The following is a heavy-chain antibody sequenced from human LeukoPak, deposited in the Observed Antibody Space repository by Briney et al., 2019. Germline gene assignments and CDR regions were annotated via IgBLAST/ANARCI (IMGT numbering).Heavy chain of an antibody. V-gene: IGHV3-30-3*01. J-gene: IGHJ3*02. CDR3: ARAARGAAADAFDI. CDR2: ISYDGSNK. CDR1: GFTFSSYA. Sequence: GGSLRLSCAASGFTFSSYAMHWVRQAPGKGLEWVAVISYDGSNKYYADSVKGRFTISRDNSKNTLYLQMNSLRAEDTAVYYCARAARGAAADAFDIWGQGTVVTVSS. D-gene: IGHD3-16*01.